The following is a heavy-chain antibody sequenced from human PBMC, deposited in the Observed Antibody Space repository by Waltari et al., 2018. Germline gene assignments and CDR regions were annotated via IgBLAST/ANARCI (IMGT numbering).Heavy chain of an antibody. CDR3: AKERVVTLDY. CDR1: GFTFSSYG. CDR2: IRYDGSNK. J-gene: IGHJ4*02. V-gene: IGHV3-30*02. Sequence: QVQLVESGGGVVQPGGSLRLSCAASGFTFSSYGMHWVRQAPGKGLEWVAFIRYDGSNKYYADSVKGRFTISRDNSKNTLYLRMNSLRAEDTAVYYCAKERVVTLDYWGQGTLVTVSS. D-gene: IGHD2-15*01.